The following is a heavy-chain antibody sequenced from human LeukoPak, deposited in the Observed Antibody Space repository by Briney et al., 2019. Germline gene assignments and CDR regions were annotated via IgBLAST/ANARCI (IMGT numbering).Heavy chain of an antibody. D-gene: IGHD4-17*01. J-gene: IGHJ3*02. CDR3: AREGTTVTSFGGAFDI. CDR1: GFTFSDFY. Sequence: GGSLRLSCAASGFTFSDFYMSWIRQAPGKGLEWVSYISTGGYTIYYSDSVKGRFTISRDNAKNLLYLQMNSLRAEDTAVYYCAREGTTVTSFGGAFDIWGQGTMVTVSS. V-gene: IGHV3-11*01. CDR2: ISTGGYTI.